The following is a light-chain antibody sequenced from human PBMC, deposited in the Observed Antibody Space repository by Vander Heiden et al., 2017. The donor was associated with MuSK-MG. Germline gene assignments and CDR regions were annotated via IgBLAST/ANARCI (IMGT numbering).Light chain of an antibody. CDR1: QSLLHSNSYSY. CDR3: MQAQQTPWT. CDR2: VGS. V-gene: IGKV2-28*01. Sequence: DIVMTQSPPSLPVTPGEPASFSSRSRQSLLHSNSYSYLDWYQQKPGQAPQLLIYVGSNRASGVPERFSGSGSGTDFTLKISRVEAEDVGVYYCMQAQQTPWTFGQGTKVEIK. J-gene: IGKJ1*01.